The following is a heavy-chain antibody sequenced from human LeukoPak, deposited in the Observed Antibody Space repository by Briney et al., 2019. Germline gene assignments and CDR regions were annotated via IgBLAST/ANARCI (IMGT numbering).Heavy chain of an antibody. D-gene: IGHD3-22*01. CDR1: GGSFSGYY. CDR2: INHSGST. CDR3: ARVTGYMIEDYFDY. Sequence: PSETLSLTCAVYGGSFSGYYWSWIRQPPGKGLEWIGEINHSGSTNYNPSLKSRVTISVDTSRDQFSLRLRSVTAADTAVYYCARVTGYMIEDYFDYWGQGTLVTVSS. V-gene: IGHV4-34*01. J-gene: IGHJ4*02.